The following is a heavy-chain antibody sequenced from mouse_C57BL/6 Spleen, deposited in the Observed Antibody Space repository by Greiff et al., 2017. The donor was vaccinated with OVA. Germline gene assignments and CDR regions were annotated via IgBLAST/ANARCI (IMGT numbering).Heavy chain of an antibody. CDR3: ARSTHYDGTTRYFDY. V-gene: IGHV1-53*01. Sequence: QVQLQQPGTELVKPGASVKLSCKASGYTFTSYWMHWVKQRPGQGLEWIGNINPSNGGTNYNEKFKSKATLTVDKSSSTAYMQLSSLTSEDSAVYYCARSTHYDGTTRYFDYWGQGTTLTVSS. CDR1: GYTFTSYW. D-gene: IGHD2-3*01. J-gene: IGHJ2*01. CDR2: INPSNGGT.